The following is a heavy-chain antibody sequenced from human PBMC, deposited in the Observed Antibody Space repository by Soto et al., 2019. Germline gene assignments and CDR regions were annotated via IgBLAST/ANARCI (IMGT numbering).Heavy chain of an antibody. D-gene: IGHD2-2*02. V-gene: IGHV1-69*13. J-gene: IGHJ6*02. Sequence: SVKVSCKASGGTFSSYTISWVRQAPGQGLEWMGGIIPIFGTANYAQKFQGRVTITADESTSTAYMELSSLRSEDTAVYYCARVEYSSSTRCHKGYYGMDVWGQGTKVTVYS. CDR2: IIPIFGTA. CDR1: GGTFSSYT. CDR3: ARVEYSSSTRCHKGYYGMDV.